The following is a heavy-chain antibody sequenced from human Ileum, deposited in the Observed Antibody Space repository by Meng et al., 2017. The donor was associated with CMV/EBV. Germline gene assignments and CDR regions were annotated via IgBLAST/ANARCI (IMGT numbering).Heavy chain of an antibody. J-gene: IGHJ4*02. Sequence: GESLKISCQASGYSFVNYWIGWVRQPPGKGLEWMGIIYPDDSDTRYSPSFQGQATISADKSISTAYLQWSSLKASDTAMYYCARTPSGSFDYWGQGTLVTVSS. CDR3: ARTPSGSFDY. V-gene: IGHV5-51*01. CDR1: GYSFVNYW. CDR2: IYPDDSDT. D-gene: IGHD1-26*01.